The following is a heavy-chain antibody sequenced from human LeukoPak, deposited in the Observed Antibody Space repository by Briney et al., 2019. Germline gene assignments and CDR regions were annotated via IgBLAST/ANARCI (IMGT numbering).Heavy chain of an antibody. CDR3: ARVRSGSGWYGPTGY. CDR1: GFTFSSYS. V-gene: IGHV3-48*04. CDR2: ISSSSSTI. Sequence: PGGSLRLSCAASGFTFSSYSMNWVRQAPGKGLEWVSYISSSSSTIYYADSVKGRFTISRDNAKNSLYLQMNSLRAEDTAVYYCARVRSGSGWYGPTGYWGQGTLVTVSS. D-gene: IGHD6-19*01. J-gene: IGHJ4*02.